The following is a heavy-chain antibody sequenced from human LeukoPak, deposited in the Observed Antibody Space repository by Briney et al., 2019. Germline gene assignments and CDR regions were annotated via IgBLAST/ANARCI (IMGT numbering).Heavy chain of an antibody. CDR2: IYYSGSA. J-gene: IGHJ5*02. CDR3: AREGPYNWFDP. CDR1: GGSISSYY. Sequence: SETLSLTCTVSGGSISSYYWSWIRQHPGKGLEWIGYIYYSGSANYNPSLKSRVTLSVDTSKNQFSLKLSSVTAADTAVYYCAREGPYNWFDPWGQGTLVTVSS. V-gene: IGHV4-59*01.